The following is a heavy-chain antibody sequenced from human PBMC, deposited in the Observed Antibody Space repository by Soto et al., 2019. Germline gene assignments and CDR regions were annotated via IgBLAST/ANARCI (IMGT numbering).Heavy chain of an antibody. J-gene: IGHJ5*02. CDR3: ASAYSSGWYP. CDR1: GYSFTSYW. D-gene: IGHD6-19*01. V-gene: IGHV5-10-1*01. CDR2: IDPSDSYT. Sequence: GESLKISCKGSGYSFTSYWISWVRQMPGKGLEWMGRIDPSDSYTNYSPSFQGHVTISADKSISTAYLQWSSLRASDTAMYYCASAYSSGWYPWGQGTLVTVSS.